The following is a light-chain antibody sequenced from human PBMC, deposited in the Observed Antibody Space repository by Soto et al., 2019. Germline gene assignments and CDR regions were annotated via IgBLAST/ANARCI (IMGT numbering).Light chain of an antibody. CDR2: EVS. CDR1: GSDVGGYNY. J-gene: IGLJ1*01. CDR3: LSYADTAYV. V-gene: IGLV2-8*01. Sequence: QSALTQPPSASGSPGQSVTISFAGTGSDVGGYNYVSWYQQYPGKVPKLMIYEVSERPSGVPDRFSGSKSGNTAFLTVSGLQAEDEADYYCLSYADTAYVFGTGTKVTVL.